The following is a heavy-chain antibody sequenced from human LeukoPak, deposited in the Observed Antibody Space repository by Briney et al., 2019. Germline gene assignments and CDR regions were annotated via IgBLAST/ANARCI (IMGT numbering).Heavy chain of an antibody. CDR3: AKGRDKYQLLSKNWFDP. CDR2: ISWNSGSI. CDR1: GFTFDDYA. J-gene: IGHJ5*02. V-gene: IGHV3-9*01. Sequence: GGSLRLSCAASGFTFDDYAMHWVRQAPGKGLEWVSGISWNSGSIGYADSVKGRFTISRDNAKNSLYLRMNSLRAEDTALYYCAKGRDKYQLLSKNWFDPWGQGTLVTVSS. D-gene: IGHD2-2*01.